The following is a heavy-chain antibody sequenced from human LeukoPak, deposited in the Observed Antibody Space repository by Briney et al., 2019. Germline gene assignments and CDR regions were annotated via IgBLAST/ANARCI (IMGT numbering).Heavy chain of an antibody. V-gene: IGHV3-53*01. CDR2: IYSGGST. Sequence: GGSLRLSCAASGFTVSSNYMSWVRQAPGKGLEWVSVIYSGGSTYYADSVKGRLTISRDNSKNMLYLQMNSLRAEDTAVNYCAGLGGSGTSPFDYWGQGTLVTVSS. J-gene: IGHJ4*02. CDR3: AGLGGSGTSPFDY. CDR1: GFTVSSNY. D-gene: IGHD3-16*01.